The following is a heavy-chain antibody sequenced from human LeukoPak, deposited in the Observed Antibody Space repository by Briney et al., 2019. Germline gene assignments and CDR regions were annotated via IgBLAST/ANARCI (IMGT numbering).Heavy chain of an antibody. Sequence: GGSLRLSCAASGFTFSSYSMNWVRQAPGKGLEWVSHITASGTAMFYADSVKGRFTISRDNAKNSLYLQMNSLRAEDTAVYYCARDKGGIVGAHHFDYWGQGNLVTVSS. CDR1: GFTFSSYS. CDR3: ARDKGGIVGAHHFDY. J-gene: IGHJ4*02. V-gene: IGHV3-21*05. CDR2: ITASGTAM. D-gene: IGHD1-26*01.